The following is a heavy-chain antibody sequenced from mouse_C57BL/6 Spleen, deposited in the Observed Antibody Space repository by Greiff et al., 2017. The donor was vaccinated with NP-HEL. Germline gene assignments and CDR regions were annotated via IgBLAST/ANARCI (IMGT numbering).Heavy chain of an antibody. J-gene: IGHJ4*01. CDR2: IYPGDGDT. CDR3: ARGLLLRSYYAMDY. D-gene: IGHD1-1*01. V-gene: IGHV1-80*01. CDR1: GYAFSSYW. Sequence: QVQLKQSGAELVKPGASVKISCKASGYAFSSYWMNWVKQRPGKGLEWIGQIYPGDGDTNYNGKFKGKATLTADKSSSTAYMQLSSLTSEDSAVYFCARGLLLRSYYAMDYWGQGTSVTVSS.